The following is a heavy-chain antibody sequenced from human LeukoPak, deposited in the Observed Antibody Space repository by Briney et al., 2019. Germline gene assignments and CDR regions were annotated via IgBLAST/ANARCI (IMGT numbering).Heavy chain of an antibody. CDR2: IHYSGRP. CDR3: ARFGGDYDMDV. Sequence: SETLSLTCTVSGVSISGHHWTWLRQPPGKGLEWIAQIHYSGRPDYDPALESRVTISFDTSKDQISLKVTSVAAADTAVYYCARFGGDYDMDVWGQGTTVTISS. J-gene: IGHJ6*02. D-gene: IGHD3-16*01. V-gene: IGHV4-59*11. CDR1: GVSISGHH.